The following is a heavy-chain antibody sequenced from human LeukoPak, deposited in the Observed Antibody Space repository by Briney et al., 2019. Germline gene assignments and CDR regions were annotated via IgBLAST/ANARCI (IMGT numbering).Heavy chain of an antibody. CDR3: AREGIIWGTYRYFDY. CDR1: GFTFDAYA. J-gene: IGHJ4*02. CDR2: ITSSSSTI. Sequence: GGSLRLSCAASGFTFDAYAMNWVRQAPGKGLEWLSYITSSSSTIYYADSVKGRFTISRDNAKNSLYLQMNSLRAEDRAVYYCAREGIIWGTYRYFDYWGQGTLVTV. V-gene: IGHV3-48*01. D-gene: IGHD3-16*02.